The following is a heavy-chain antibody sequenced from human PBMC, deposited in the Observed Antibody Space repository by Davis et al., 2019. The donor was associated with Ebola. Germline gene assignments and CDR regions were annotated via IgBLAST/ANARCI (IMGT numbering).Heavy chain of an antibody. Sequence: SGLTLVKPTQTLTLTCSFSGFSLSTGGVGVGWIRQPPGKALEWLALIYWDDDKRYRPSLKSRLTITKDTSKNQVVLTMINMDPVDTATYYCARSIRYYYGMDVWGQGTTVTVSS. CDR3: ARSIRYYYGMDV. V-gene: IGHV2-5*02. D-gene: IGHD6-6*01. CDR1: GFSLSTGGVG. CDR2: IYWDDDK. J-gene: IGHJ6*02.